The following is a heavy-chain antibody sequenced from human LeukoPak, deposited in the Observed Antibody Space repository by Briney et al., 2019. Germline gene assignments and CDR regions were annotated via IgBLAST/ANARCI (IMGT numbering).Heavy chain of an antibody. CDR3: ARVDPHWGLDY. CDR1: GGSISSYY. D-gene: IGHD7-27*01. Sequence: SETLSLTCTVSGGSISSYYWSWIRQPAGKGLEWIGRIYTSGSTNYNSSLRSRVTMSVDTSKNQFSLELSSVTAADTAVYYCARVDPHWGLDYWGQGTLVTVSS. V-gene: IGHV4-4*07. CDR2: IYTSGST. J-gene: IGHJ4*02.